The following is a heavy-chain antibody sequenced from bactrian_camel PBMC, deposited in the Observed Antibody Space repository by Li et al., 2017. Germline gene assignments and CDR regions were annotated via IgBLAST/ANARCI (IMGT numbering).Heavy chain of an antibody. Sequence: HVQMVESGGGSVQTGGSLRLSCAASGTIYSTQCMGWFRQAPGKEREGVVALASDGSTWYADSVKGRFTISKDDLKDTLYLQMNSLKPEDTAMYYCAADSVGRCRARGWVERPSVAAYDYWGQGTQVTV. V-gene: IGHV3S53*01. CDR3: AADSVGRCRARGWVERPSVAAYDY. J-gene: IGHJ4*01. D-gene: IGHD5*01. CDR2: LASDGST. CDR1: GTIYSTQC.